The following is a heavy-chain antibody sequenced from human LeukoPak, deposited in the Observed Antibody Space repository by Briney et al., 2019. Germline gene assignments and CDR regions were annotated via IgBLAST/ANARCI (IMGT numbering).Heavy chain of an antibody. Sequence: GGSLRLSCAASGFTLSSYSMNWVRQAPGKGLEWVSSISSSSSYIYYADSVKGRFTISRDNAKNSLYLQMNSLRAEDTAVYYCARDRHIVVGPFDYWGQGTLVTVSS. CDR1: GFTLSSYS. D-gene: IGHD2-2*01. J-gene: IGHJ4*02. V-gene: IGHV3-21*01. CDR2: ISSSSSYI. CDR3: ARDRHIVVGPFDY.